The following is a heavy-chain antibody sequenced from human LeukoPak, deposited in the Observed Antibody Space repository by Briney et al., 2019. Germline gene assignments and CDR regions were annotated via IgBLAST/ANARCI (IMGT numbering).Heavy chain of an antibody. CDR1: GFTFSKYA. V-gene: IGHV3-30-3*01. J-gene: IGHJ4*02. CDR3: ARQGYSYGDFDY. CDR2: ISYDGSNK. D-gene: IGHD5-18*01. Sequence: PGGSLRLSCAASGFTFSKYAMSWVRQAPGKGLEWVAVISYDGSNKYYADSVKGRFTISRDNSKNTLYLQMNSLRAEDTAVYYCARQGYSYGDFDYWGQGTLVTVSS.